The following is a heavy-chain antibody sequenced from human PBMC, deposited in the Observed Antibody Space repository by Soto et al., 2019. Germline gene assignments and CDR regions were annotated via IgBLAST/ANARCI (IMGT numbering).Heavy chain of an antibody. J-gene: IGHJ6*02. D-gene: IGHD6-25*01. CDR2: INHSGST. V-gene: IGHV4-34*01. Sequence: SETLSLTCAVYGGSFSGYYWSWIRQPPGKGLEWIGEINHSGSTNYNPSLKSRVTISVDTSKNQFSLKLSSVTAADTAVYYCARIRLVYYYYYGMDVWGQGTTVTVSS. CDR1: GGSFSGYY. CDR3: ARIRLVYYYYYGMDV.